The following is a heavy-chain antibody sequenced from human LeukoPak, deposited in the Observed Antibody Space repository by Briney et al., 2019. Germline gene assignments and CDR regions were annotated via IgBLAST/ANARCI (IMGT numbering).Heavy chain of an antibody. CDR1: GGTFSSYA. CDR2: IIPIFGTA. J-gene: IGHJ5*02. CDR3: ARDLRYYYDSSGYYYFDP. V-gene: IGHV1-69*05. D-gene: IGHD3-22*01. Sequence: SVKVSCKASGGTFSSYAISWVRQAPGQGLEWMGRIIPIFGTANYEQKFQGRVTSTTDESTSTAYMELSSLRSEDTAVYYCARDLRYYYDSSGYYYFDPWGQGTLVTVSS.